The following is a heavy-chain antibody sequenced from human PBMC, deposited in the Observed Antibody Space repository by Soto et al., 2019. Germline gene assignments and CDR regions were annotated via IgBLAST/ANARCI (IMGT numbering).Heavy chain of an antibody. J-gene: IGHJ4*02. CDR3: AKEGGLSGSYYISSSYYFDY. CDR2: ISYDGSNK. CDR1: GFTVNNFY. Sequence: GGSLRLSCAASGFTVNNFYMSWVRQAPGKGLEWVAVISYDGSNKYYADSVKGRFTISRDNSKNTLYLQMNSLRAEDTSVYYCAKEGGLSGSYYISSSYYFDYWGQGTLVTVS. V-gene: IGHV3-30*18. D-gene: IGHD1-26*01.